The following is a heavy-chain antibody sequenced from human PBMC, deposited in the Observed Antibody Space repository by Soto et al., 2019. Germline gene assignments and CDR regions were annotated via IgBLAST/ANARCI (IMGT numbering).Heavy chain of an antibody. V-gene: IGHV3-21*01. CDR2: ISSSSSYI. D-gene: IGHD2-21*02. CDR3: ARGLTVVTPFDY. J-gene: IGHJ4*02. CDR1: GFTFSSYS. Sequence: EVQLVESGGGLVKPGGSLRLSCAASGFTFSSYSMNWVRQAPGKGLEWVSSISSSSSYIYYADSVKGRFTISRDNAKNSLYLQMNSLRAEDTAVYYCARGLTVVTPFDYWGQGTLVTVSS.